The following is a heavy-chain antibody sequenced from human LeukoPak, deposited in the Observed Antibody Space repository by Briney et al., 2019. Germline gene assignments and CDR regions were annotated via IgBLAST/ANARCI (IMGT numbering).Heavy chain of an antibody. D-gene: IGHD1-26*01. Sequence: GGSLRLSCAASGFTFSSYAMSWVRQAPGKGLEWVSAISGSGGSTYYADSVKGRFTISRDNSKSTLYLQMNSLRAEDTAVYYCAKDPGAREWEPDYWGQGTLVTVSS. CDR2: ISGSGGST. CDR1: GFTFSSYA. J-gene: IGHJ4*02. CDR3: AKDPGAREWEPDY. V-gene: IGHV3-23*01.